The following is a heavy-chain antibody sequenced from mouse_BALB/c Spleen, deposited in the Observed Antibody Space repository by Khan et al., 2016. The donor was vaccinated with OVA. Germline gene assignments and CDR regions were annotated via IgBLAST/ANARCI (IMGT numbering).Heavy chain of an antibody. J-gene: IGHJ2*01. Sequence: QLEESGPGLVKPSQSLSLTCTVTGYSITSGYAWNWIRQFPGNKLEWMGYISYSGGTSYNPSLKSRISIPRDTSKNQFFLQLNAVTTEDTATYYCARGNYYGYDFHYWGQGTTLTVTS. D-gene: IGHD1-2*01. CDR2: ISYSGGT. CDR1: GYSITSGYA. CDR3: ARGNYYGYDFHY. V-gene: IGHV3-2*02.